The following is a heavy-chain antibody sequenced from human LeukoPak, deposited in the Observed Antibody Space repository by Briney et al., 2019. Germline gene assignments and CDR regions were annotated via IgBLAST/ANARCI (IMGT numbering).Heavy chain of an antibody. D-gene: IGHD3-22*01. CDR1: GFTFSSYS. V-gene: IGHV3-21*01. J-gene: IGHJ6*02. CDR2: ISGSSSYI. Sequence: PGGSLRLSCAASGFTFSSYSMNWVRQAPGKGLEWVSSISGSSSYIYYADSVKGRFTISRDNAKNSLYLQMNSLRAEDTAVYYCARHYYDSSGRLGMDVWGQGTTVTVSS. CDR3: ARHYYDSSGRLGMDV.